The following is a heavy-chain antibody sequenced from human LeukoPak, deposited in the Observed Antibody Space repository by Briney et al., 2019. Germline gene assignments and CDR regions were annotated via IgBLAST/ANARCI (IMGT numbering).Heavy chain of an antibody. J-gene: IGHJ4*02. V-gene: IGHV3-49*04. D-gene: IGHD3-22*01. CDR3: TRDYYYDSSGYYHGFDY. Sequence: GGSLRLSCAASGFTFDDYTMHWVRQAPGKGLEWVGFIRSKAYGGTTEYAASVKGRFTISRDDSKSIAYLQMNSLKTEDTAVYYCTRDYYYDSSGYYHGFDYWGQGTLVTVSS. CDR2: IRSKAYGGTT. CDR1: GFTFDDYT.